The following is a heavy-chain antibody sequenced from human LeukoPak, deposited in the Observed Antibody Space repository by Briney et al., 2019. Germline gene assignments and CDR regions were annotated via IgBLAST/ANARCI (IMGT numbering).Heavy chain of an antibody. CDR1: GFTFSTYA. D-gene: IGHD3-10*01. Sequence: GRSLRLSCAASGFTFSTYAMHWVRQAPGKGLEWVAVISFDGSNKDYADSVKGRFTISRDNSKNTLFLQMHSLRAEDTAVYYCAKDRREAYYYEAFDIWGQGTMVTVSS. V-gene: IGHV3-30*04. CDR3: AKDRREAYYYEAFDI. CDR2: ISFDGSNK. J-gene: IGHJ3*02.